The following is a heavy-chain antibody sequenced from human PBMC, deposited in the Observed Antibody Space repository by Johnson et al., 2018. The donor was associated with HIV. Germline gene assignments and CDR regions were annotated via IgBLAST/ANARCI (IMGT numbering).Heavy chain of an antibody. V-gene: IGHV3-30-3*01. J-gene: IGHJ3*02. CDR3: TIWRWGWAGKEALDI. D-gene: IGHD5-24*01. Sequence: QVQLVESGGGVVQPGRSLRLSCAASGFTFSSYAMHWVRQAPGKGLEWVAVISYDGSNKYYADSVKGRFTISRDNSKNTLYLQMNSLRDEDTSVYYCTIWRWGWAGKEALDIWGPGTMVTVSS. CDR2: ISYDGSNK. CDR1: GFTFSSYA.